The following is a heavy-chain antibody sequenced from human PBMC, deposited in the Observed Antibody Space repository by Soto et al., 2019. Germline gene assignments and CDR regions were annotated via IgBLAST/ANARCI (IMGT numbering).Heavy chain of an antibody. V-gene: IGHV4-59*08. D-gene: IGHD4-17*01. CDR1: GGSISSYY. CDR2: IYYSGST. CDR3: ARHGDHYGDYVTFDY. Sequence: SETLSLTCTVSGGSISSYYWSWIRQPPGKGLEWIGYIYYSGSTNYNPSLKSRVTISVDTSKNQFSLKLSSVTAADTAVYYCARHGDHYGDYVTFDYWGQGTLVTVSS. J-gene: IGHJ4*02.